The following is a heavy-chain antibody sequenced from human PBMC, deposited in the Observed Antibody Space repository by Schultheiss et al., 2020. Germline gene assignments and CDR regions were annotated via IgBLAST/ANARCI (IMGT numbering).Heavy chain of an antibody. CDR3: ARADAFDI. CDR1: GFTFSSYW. J-gene: IGHJ3*02. Sequence: GESLKISCAASGFTFSSYWMHWVRQAPGKGLVWVSRINSDGSSTSYADSVKGRFTISRDNAKNSLYLQMNSLRDEDTAVYYCARADAFDIWGQGTMVTVSS. CDR2: INSDGSST. V-gene: IGHV3-74*01.